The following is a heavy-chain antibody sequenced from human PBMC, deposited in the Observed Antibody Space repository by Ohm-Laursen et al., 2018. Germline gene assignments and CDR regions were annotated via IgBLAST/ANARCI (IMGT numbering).Heavy chain of an antibody. Sequence: SLRLSCAASGFTFSSYGMHWVRQAPGKGLEWVAVISYDGSNKYYADSVKGRFTISRDTSKNTLYLQMNNLRAEDTAVYYCANEWCTNCYWSLDHWGQGTLVTVSS. CDR3: ANEWCTNCYWSLDH. V-gene: IGHV3-30*18. CDR1: GFTFSSYG. J-gene: IGHJ4*02. CDR2: ISYDGSNK. D-gene: IGHD2-2*01.